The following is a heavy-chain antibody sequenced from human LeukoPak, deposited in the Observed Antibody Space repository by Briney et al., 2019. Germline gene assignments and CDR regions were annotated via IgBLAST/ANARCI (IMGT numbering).Heavy chain of an antibody. CDR1: GGSFSGYY. D-gene: IGHD3-3*01. Sequence: SETLSLTCAVYGGSFSGYYWSWIRQPPGKGLEWIGEINHSGSTNYNPSLKSRVTISVDTSKNQFSLKLSSVTAADTAVYYWARERSYDFRSASLYNWFDPWGQGTLVTVSS. J-gene: IGHJ5*02. V-gene: IGHV4-34*01. CDR2: INHSGST. CDR3: ARERSYDFRSASLYNWFDP.